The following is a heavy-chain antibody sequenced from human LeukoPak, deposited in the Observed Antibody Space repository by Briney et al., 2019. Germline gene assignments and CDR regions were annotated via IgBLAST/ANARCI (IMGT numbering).Heavy chain of an antibody. Sequence: AGGSLRLSCSASGFTFSSYAMHWVRQAPGKGLEYVSAISSNWGSTYYADSVKGRFTISRDNSKNTLYLQMSSLRAGDTAVYYCVNLPQSSSWSSFDYWGQGTLVTVSS. CDR3: VNLPQSSSWSSFDY. J-gene: IGHJ4*02. V-gene: IGHV3-64D*06. D-gene: IGHD6-13*01. CDR2: ISSNWGST. CDR1: GFTFSSYA.